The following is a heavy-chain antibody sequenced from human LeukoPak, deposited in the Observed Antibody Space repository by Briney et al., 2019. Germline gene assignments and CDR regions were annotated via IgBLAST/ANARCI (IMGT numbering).Heavy chain of an antibody. CDR3: ARDRIDSYAFNYGMDV. J-gene: IGHJ6*02. V-gene: IGHV1-46*01. CDR1: GYTFTSYY. Sequence: ASVKVSCKASGYTFTSYYMHWVRQAPGQGLEWMGIINPSGGSTSYAQKFQGRVTMTRDTSTSTVYMELSSLRSEDTAVYYCARDRIDSYAFNYGMDVWGQGTTVTVSS. D-gene: IGHD5-18*01. CDR2: INPSGGST.